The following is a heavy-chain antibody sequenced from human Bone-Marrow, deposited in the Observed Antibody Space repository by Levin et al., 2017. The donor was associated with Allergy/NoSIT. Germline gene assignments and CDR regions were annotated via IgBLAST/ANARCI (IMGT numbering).Heavy chain of an antibody. CDR2: IYPGDSDT. J-gene: IGHJ4*02. Sequence: GESLKISCKGSGYSFTSYWIGWVRQMPGKGLEWMGIIYPGDSDTRYSPSFQGQVTISADKSISTAYLQWSSLKASDTAMYYCARQKGYCSGGSCVNDYWGQGTLVTVSS. D-gene: IGHD2-15*01. CDR1: GYSFTSYW. CDR3: ARQKGYCSGGSCVNDY. V-gene: IGHV5-51*01.